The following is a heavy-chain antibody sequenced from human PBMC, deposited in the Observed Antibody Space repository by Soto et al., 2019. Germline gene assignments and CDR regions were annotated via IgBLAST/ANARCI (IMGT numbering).Heavy chain of an antibody. CDR1: GVTFSSYT. J-gene: IGHJ6*03. V-gene: IGHV1-69*04. Sequence: GASVKVCCKASGVTFSSYTISWVRQAPGQGLEWMGRIIPILGIANYAQKFQGRVTITADKSTSTAYMELSSLRSEDTAVYYCARDSAPSGYYYYYYYMYVWGKGTTVTVSS. D-gene: IGHD5-18*01. CDR2: IIPILGIA. CDR3: ARDSAPSGYYYYYYYMYV.